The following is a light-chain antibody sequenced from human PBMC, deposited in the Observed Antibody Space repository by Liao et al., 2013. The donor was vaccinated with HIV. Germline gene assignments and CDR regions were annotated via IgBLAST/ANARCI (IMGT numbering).Light chain of an antibody. J-gene: IGLJ2*01. CDR3: QSADSSGTVV. V-gene: IGLV3-25*03. CDR2: QDS. Sequence: SYELTQPPSVSVSPGQTASITCSGDKLGDKYACWYQQKPGQSPVLVIYQDSLRPSGIPERFSGSSSGTTVTLTISGVQAEDEADYYCQSADSSGTVVFGGGTKLTVL. CDR1: KLGDKY.